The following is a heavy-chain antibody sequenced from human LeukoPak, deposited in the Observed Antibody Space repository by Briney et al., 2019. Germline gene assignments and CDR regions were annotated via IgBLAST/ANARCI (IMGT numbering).Heavy chain of an antibody. J-gene: IGHJ4*02. CDR2: ISSSSSSYI. V-gene: IGHV3-21*01. CDR3: ASGADILTGYYGY. CDR1: GFTFSSYS. D-gene: IGHD3-9*01. Sequence: GGSLRLSCAASGFTFSSYSMNWVRQAPGKGLEGVSSISSSSSSYIYYADSVKGRFTISRDNAKNSLYLQMNSLRAEDTAVYYCASGADILTGYYGYWGQGTLVTVSS.